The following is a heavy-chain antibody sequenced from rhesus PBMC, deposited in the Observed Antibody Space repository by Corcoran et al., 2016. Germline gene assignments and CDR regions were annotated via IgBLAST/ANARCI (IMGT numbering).Heavy chain of an antibody. V-gene: IGHV3-183*02. CDR2: LSKMCQTV. CDR3: SRDDYRSS. Sequence: DVQLVESGGGLVQPGGSLRLACEASGFTFRDYAMHWVRQAPGKGLEWVTTLSKMCQTVDYADSVKGRFTVSRDNAKNSLSLQMNSLRAEETAVYYCSRDDYRSSWGQGVLITISS. D-gene: IGHD4-29*01. CDR1: GFTFRDYA. J-gene: IGHJ4*01.